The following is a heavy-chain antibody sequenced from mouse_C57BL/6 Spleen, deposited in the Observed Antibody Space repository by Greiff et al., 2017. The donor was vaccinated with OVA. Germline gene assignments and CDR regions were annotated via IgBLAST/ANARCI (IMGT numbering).Heavy chain of an antibody. CDR2: IYPNSGST. J-gene: IGHJ2*01. CDR3: GRIGGAEDY. Sequence: QVQLQQPGAELVKPGASVKLSCKASGYTFTSYWMHWVKQRPGQGLEWIGMIYPNSGSTNYNEKFKSKATLTADKSSSTAYMQLSSLTSEDAAVXYCGRIGGAEDYWGQGTTLTVSS. D-gene: IGHD3-3*01. V-gene: IGHV1-64*01. CDR1: GYTFTSYW.